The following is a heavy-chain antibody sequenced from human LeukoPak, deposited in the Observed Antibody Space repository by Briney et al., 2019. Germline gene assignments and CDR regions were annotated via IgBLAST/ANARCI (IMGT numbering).Heavy chain of an antibody. Sequence: GGSLRLSCAASGFTFSDYYMSWIRQAPGKGLEWVSYISSSSSSYTNYADSVKGRFTISRDNAKNSLYLQMNSLRAEDTAVYYCARWGVAGHLAFDIWGQGTMVTVSS. CDR3: ARWGVAGHLAFDI. D-gene: IGHD3-16*01. V-gene: IGHV3-11*06. CDR1: GFTFSDYY. J-gene: IGHJ3*02. CDR2: ISSSSSSYT.